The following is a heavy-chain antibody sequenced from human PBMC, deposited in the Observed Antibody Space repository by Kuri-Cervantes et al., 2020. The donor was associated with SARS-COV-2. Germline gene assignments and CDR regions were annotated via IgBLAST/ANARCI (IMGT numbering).Heavy chain of an antibody. CDR1: GYTFTSYG. J-gene: IGHJ4*02. CDR3: YCAPKEGFDS. CDR2: ISAYNGNT. V-gene: IGHV1-18*01. D-gene: IGHD2-8*02. Sequence: ASVKVSCKASGYTFTSYGISWVRQAPGQGLEWMGWISAYNGNTNYAQKLQGRVTMTRDTSTSTVYMELSSLTSEDTAIYYCYCAPKEGFDSWGQGTLETVSS.